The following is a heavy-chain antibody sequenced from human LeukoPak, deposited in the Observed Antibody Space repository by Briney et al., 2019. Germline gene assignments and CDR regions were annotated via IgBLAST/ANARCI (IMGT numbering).Heavy chain of an antibody. Sequence: GGSLRLSCAASGFTFSGYSMNWVRQAPGKGLEWVSYISSSSSSIFYADSVKGRFTISRDNAKNLLYVQMNSLGAEDTAVYYCARALTGTIGYEFYYYYMDVWGKGTTVTVSS. CDR2: ISSSSSSI. V-gene: IGHV3-48*01. D-gene: IGHD5-12*01. CDR3: ARALTGTIGYEFYYYYMDV. J-gene: IGHJ6*03. CDR1: GFTFSGYS.